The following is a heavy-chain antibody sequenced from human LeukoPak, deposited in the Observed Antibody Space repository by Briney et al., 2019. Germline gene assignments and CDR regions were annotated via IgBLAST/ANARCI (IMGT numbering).Heavy chain of an antibody. CDR2: IYYTGST. J-gene: IGHJ4*02. CDR3: ARGLPGARIPYHFDS. V-gene: IGHV4-31*03. D-gene: IGHD1-1*01. Sequence: SETLSPTCTVSGDSMSNGGYFWSWIRQHPGKGLEWIGYIYYTGSTTYNPSLQSRVTMSVDTSKNNFSLRLNPVTAADTAAYFCARGLPGARIPYHFDSWGQGTPVAVSS. CDR1: GDSMSNGGYF.